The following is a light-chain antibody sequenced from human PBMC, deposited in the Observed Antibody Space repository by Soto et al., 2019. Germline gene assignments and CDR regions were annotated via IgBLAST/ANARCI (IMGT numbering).Light chain of an antibody. CDR3: QQRSNWPLLT. J-gene: IGKJ4*01. CDR2: DAS. V-gene: IGKV3-11*01. Sequence: EIVLTQSPATLSLSPGERATLSCRASQSVSSYLAWYQQKPGQAPRLPIYDASNRATGIPARFSGSGSGTDFTLTISSLEAEDFAVYYWQQRSNWPLLTFGGGTKVEIK. CDR1: QSVSSY.